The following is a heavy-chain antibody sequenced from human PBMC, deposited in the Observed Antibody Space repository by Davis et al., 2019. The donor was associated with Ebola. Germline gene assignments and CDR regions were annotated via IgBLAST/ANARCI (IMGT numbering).Heavy chain of an antibody. Sequence: ASVKVSCKASGYTFTSYAISWVRQAPGQGLEWMGRIIPILGIANYAQKLQGRVTMTTDTSTSTAYMELRSLRSDDTAVYYCARARYGWWFDPWGQGTLVTVSS. D-gene: IGHD4-17*01. CDR2: IIPILGIA. V-gene: IGHV1-18*01. CDR1: GYTFTSYA. CDR3: ARARYGWWFDP. J-gene: IGHJ5*02.